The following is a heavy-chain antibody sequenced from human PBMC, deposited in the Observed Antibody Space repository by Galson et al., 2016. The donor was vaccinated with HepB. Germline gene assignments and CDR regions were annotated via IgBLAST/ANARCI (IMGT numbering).Heavy chain of an antibody. Sequence: TLSPTCAVSGGSISSGAYSCNWLRQPPGKGLEWIGYIYRNGHTYYNPSLKSLVTISVDRSKNQFSLKLTSVTTADTAVYYWVRENSSSYYKGMFDHWGQGTLATVSS. V-gene: IGHV4-30-2*01. J-gene: IGHJ4*02. CDR2: IYRNGHT. CDR1: GGSISSGAYS. CDR3: VRENSSSYYKGMFDH. D-gene: IGHD3-22*01.